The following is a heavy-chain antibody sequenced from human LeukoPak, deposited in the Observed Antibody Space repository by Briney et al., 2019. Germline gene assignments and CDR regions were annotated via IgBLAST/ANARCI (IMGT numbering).Heavy chain of an antibody. J-gene: IGHJ4*02. Sequence: PSETLSLTCAVYGGSFSGYYWSWTRQPPGKGLEWIGEINHSGSTNYNPSLKSRVTISVDTSKNQFSLKLSSVTAADTAVSYCARLEPHSSSSFDYWGQGTLVTVSS. D-gene: IGHD6-6*01. CDR1: GGSFSGYY. CDR3: ARLEPHSSSSFDY. CDR2: INHSGST. V-gene: IGHV4-34*01.